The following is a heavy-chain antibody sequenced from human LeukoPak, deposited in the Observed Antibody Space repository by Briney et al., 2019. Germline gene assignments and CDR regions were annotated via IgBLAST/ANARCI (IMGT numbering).Heavy chain of an antibody. J-gene: IGHJ4*02. CDR3: ARDYIGGWNDH. CDR1: GFTFSSYE. V-gene: IGHV3-48*03. CDR2: ISSSGSTI. Sequence: PGGSLRLSCAASGFTFSSYEMNWVRQAPGKGLEWVSYISSSGSTIYYADSVKGRFTISRDNAKNSVYLQMNSLRVEDTAVYFCARDYIGGWNDHWGQGTLVTVSS. D-gene: IGHD3-16*01.